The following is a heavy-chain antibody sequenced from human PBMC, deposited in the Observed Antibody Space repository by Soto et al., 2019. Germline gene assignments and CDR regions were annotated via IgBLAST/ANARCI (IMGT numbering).Heavy chain of an antibody. CDR2: ISSSSSYI. D-gene: IGHD3-10*01. Sequence: GGSLRLSCAASGFTFSSYSMNWVRQAPGKGLEWVSSISSSSSYIYYADSVKGRFTISRDNAKNSLYLQMNSLRAEDTAVYYCARDYVLLWFGELLYQDYFDYWGQGTLVTVSS. CDR1: GFTFSSYS. J-gene: IGHJ4*02. V-gene: IGHV3-21*01. CDR3: ARDYVLLWFGELLYQDYFDY.